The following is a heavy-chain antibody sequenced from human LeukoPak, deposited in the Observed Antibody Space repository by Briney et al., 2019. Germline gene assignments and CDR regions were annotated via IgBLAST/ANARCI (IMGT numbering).Heavy chain of an antibody. Sequence: VKVSCKASGYTFTGYYMHWVRQAPGQGLEWMGWINPNSGGTNYAQKFQGRVTMTRDTSISTAYMELSRLRSDDTAVYYCARQRTSSGWSLGRYWGQGTLVTVSS. J-gene: IGHJ4*02. CDR1: GYTFTGYY. CDR2: INPNSGGT. CDR3: ARQRTSSGWSLGRY. D-gene: IGHD6-19*01. V-gene: IGHV1-2*02.